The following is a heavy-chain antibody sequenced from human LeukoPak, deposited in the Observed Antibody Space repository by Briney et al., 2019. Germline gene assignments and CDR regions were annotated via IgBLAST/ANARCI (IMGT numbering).Heavy chain of an antibody. CDR3: ASPTTVDYYYGMDV. J-gene: IGHJ6*02. D-gene: IGHD4-23*01. CDR1: GGSISSGGYY. V-gene: IGHV4-30-2*01. Sequence: SETLSLTCTVSGGSISSGGYYWSWIREPPGKGLEWIGYIYHSGSTYYNPSLKSRVTISVDRSKNQFSLKLSSVTAADTAVYYCASPTTVDYYYGMDVWGQGTTVTVSS. CDR2: IYHSGST.